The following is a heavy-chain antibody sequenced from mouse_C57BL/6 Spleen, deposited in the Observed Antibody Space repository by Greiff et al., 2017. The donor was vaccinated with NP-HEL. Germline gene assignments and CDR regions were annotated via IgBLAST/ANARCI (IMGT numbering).Heavy chain of an antibody. J-gene: IGHJ4*01. Sequence: EVNLVESEGGLVQPGSSMKLSCTASGFTFSDYYMAWVRQVPEKGLEWVANINYDGSSTYYLDSLKSRFIISRDNAKNILYLQMSSLKSEDTATYYCARDRGLQVDYYAMDYWGQGTSVTVSS. CDR1: GFTFSDYY. D-gene: IGHD3-1*01. CDR2: INYDGSST. CDR3: ARDRGLQVDYYAMDY. V-gene: IGHV5-16*01.